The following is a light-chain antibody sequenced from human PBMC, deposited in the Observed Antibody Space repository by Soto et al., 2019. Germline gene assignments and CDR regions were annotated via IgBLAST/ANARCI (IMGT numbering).Light chain of an antibody. CDR2: GAS. CDR3: QQGDSSVT. Sequence: EIVLTQSPGSLSLSPGERATLSCRASQSVSSTFFAWYQQRPGQAPRLLMYGASSRATGIPERFSGSGSGTGVTLTISRLEPEDVAVYCCQQGDSSVTFGRGTKVDIK. V-gene: IGKV3-20*01. J-gene: IGKJ1*01. CDR1: QSVSSTF.